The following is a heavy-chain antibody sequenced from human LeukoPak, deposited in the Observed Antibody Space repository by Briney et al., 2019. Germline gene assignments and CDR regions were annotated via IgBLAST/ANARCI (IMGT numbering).Heavy chain of an antibody. CDR3: ARGGERVDTHDYGHHNWFDP. CDR2: ISYDGSNK. CDR1: GFTFSSYG. D-gene: IGHD4-17*01. V-gene: IGHV3-30*03. J-gene: IGHJ5*02. Sequence: PGGSLRLSCAASGFTFSSYGMHWVRQAPGKGLEWVAVISYDGSNKYYADSVKGRFTISRDNSKNTLYLQMNSLRAEDTAVYYCARGGERVDTHDYGHHNWFDPWGQGTLVTVSS.